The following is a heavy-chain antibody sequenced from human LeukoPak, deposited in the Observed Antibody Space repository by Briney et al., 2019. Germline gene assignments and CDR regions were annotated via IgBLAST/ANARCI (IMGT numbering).Heavy chain of an antibody. CDR3: ARVPTIWNDAVPPYYFDY. CDR2: ISYDGSNK. J-gene: IGHJ4*02. CDR1: GFTFSSYA. V-gene: IGHV3-30*04. D-gene: IGHD1-1*01. Sequence: GRSLRLSCAASGFTFSSYAMHWVRQAPDKGLEWVAVISYDGSNKYYADSVKGRFTISRDNSKNTLYLQVNSLRAEDTAVYYCARVPTIWNDAVPPYYFDYWGQGTLVTVSS.